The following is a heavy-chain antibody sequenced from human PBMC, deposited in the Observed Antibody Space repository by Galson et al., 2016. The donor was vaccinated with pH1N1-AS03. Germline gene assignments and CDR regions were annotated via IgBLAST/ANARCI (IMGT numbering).Heavy chain of an antibody. J-gene: IGHJ6*02. CDR1: GFTFSGYT. CDR3: ARDDSSSWDRYYYYGMDV. V-gene: IGHV3-21*01. Sequence: SLRLSCAASGFTFSGYTMSWVRQAPGKGLEWVSFISSSSTYIYYADSLKGRFTISRDNAKNSLNLQMNSLRVEDTAVYYCARDDSSSWDRYYYYGMDVWGPGPPVTVSS. CDR2: ISSSSTYI. D-gene: IGHD6-13*01.